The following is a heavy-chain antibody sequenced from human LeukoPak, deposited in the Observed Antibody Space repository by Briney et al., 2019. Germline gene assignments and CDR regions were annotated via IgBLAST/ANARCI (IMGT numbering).Heavy chain of an antibody. Sequence: ASVTESSKASGYTFTVYYMHWVRQAPGHGLEWMGRINPNSGGTNYAQKFQGRVTMTRDTSISTAYMELSRLRSDDTAVYYGARVWQPNHQPHFDYWGQGILVTVSS. CDR3: ARVWQPNHQPHFDY. CDR1: GYTFTVYY. CDR2: INPNSGGT. V-gene: IGHV1-2*06. D-gene: IGHD6-13*01. J-gene: IGHJ4*02.